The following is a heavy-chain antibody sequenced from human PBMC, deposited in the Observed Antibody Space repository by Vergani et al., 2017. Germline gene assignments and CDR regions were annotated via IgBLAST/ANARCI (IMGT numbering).Heavy chain of an antibody. CDR3: ARCGFFRFDP. J-gene: IGHJ5*02. V-gene: IGHV4-59*01. CDR2: IYYSGST. Sequence: QVQLQESGPGLVKPSETLSLTCTVSGGSISSYYWSWIRQPPGKGLEWIGYIYYSGSTNYNPSLKSRVTISVDTSKNQFSLKLSSVTAADTAVYYCARCGFFRFDPWGQGTLVTVSS. D-gene: IGHD2-15*01. CDR1: GGSISSYY.